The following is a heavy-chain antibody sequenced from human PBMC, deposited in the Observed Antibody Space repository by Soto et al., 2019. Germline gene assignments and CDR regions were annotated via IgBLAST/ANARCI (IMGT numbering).Heavy chain of an antibody. CDR3: ARVGYGDYGLDY. Sequence: QLQLQESGPGLVKPSETLSLTCTVSGGSISSSSYYWGWIRQPPGKGLEWIGSIYYSGSTYYNPSLKSRVTISVDTSKNQFSLRLSSVTAADTAVYYCARVGYGDYGLDYWGQGTLVTVSS. J-gene: IGHJ4*02. D-gene: IGHD4-17*01. V-gene: IGHV4-39*01. CDR2: IYYSGST. CDR1: GGSISSSSYY.